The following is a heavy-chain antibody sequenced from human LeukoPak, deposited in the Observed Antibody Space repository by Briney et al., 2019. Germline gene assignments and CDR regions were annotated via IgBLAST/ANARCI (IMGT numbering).Heavy chain of an antibody. CDR2: IYYSGST. CDR3: ARVDYGGNPITFDY. Sequence: PSETLSLTCTVSGGSISSGGYYWSWIRQHPGKGLELIGYIYYSGSTYYNPSLKSRVTISVDTSKNQFSLKLSSVTAADTAVYYCARVDYGGNPITFDYWGQGTLVTVSS. V-gene: IGHV4-31*03. D-gene: IGHD4-23*01. CDR1: GGSISSGGYY. J-gene: IGHJ4*02.